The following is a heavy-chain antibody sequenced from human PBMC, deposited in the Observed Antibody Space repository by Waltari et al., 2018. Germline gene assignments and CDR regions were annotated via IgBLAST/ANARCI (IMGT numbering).Heavy chain of an antibody. CDR1: GYSISSGYY. Sequence: QLQLQESGPGLVKPSETLSLTCAVSGYSISSGYYWGWIRQPPGKGLEWIGSIYHSGSTYYNPSLKSRVTISVDTSKNQFSLKLSSVTAADTAVYYCASYSSSWLDYWGQGTLVTVSS. J-gene: IGHJ4*02. V-gene: IGHV4-38-2*01. D-gene: IGHD6-13*01. CDR2: IYHSGST. CDR3: ASYSSSWLDY.